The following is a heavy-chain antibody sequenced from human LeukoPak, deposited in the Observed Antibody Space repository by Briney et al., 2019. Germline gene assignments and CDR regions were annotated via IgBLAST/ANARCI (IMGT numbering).Heavy chain of an antibody. D-gene: IGHD1-26*01. CDR2: INSDGSST. V-gene: IGHV3-74*01. CDR1: EFTFSSYW. J-gene: IGHJ4*02. CDR3: ARGGGIVGATTFDY. Sequence: GGSLRLSCAASEFTFSSYWMHWVRHAPGKGLVWVSRINSDGSSTSYADSVKGRFTISRDNAKNTLYLQMNSLRAEDTAVYYCARGGGIVGATTFDYWGQGTLVTVSS.